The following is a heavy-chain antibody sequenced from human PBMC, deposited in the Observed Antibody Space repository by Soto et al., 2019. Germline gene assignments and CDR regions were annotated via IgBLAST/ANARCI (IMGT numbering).Heavy chain of an antibody. Sequence: SETLSLTCTVSGGSISSYYWSWIRQPPGKGLEWIGYIYYSGSTNYNPSLKSRVTISVGTSKNQFSLKLSSVTAADTAVYYCARAGRGRGYSSGLKISFDYWGQGTLVTVSS. CDR3: ARAGRGRGYSSGLKISFDY. V-gene: IGHV4-59*01. J-gene: IGHJ4*02. CDR2: IYYSGST. D-gene: IGHD3-22*01. CDR1: GGSISSYY.